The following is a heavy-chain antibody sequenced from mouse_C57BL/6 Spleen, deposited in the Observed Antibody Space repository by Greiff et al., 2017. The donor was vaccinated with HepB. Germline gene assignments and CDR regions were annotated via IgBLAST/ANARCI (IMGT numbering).Heavy chain of an antibody. CDR3: ARHARITEYYFDY. CDR1: GFTFSSYG. D-gene: IGHD1-2*01. V-gene: IGHV5-6*01. Sequence: DVQLVESGGDLVKPGGSLKLSCAASGFTFSSYGMSWVRQTPDKRLEWVATISSGGSYTYYPDSVKGRFTISRDNAKNTLYLQMSSLKSEDTAMYYCARHARITEYYFDYWGQGTTLTVSS. CDR2: ISSGGSYT. J-gene: IGHJ2*01.